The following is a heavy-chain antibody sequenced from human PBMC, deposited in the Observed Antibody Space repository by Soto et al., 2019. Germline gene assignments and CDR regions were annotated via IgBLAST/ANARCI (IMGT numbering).Heavy chain of an antibody. J-gene: IGHJ4*02. Sequence: PGVSMRLSCSASGFTFSSYTLNWVRQAPGKGLEWISSISSGSSYIYYAGSVKGRFTISRDNAKNSLFLQMNSLRADDTAGYYCSHDMLAGGAFPDYRGQGTQVTVSS. CDR1: GFTFSSYT. V-gene: IGHV3-21*01. D-gene: IGHD2-8*01. CDR2: ISSGSSYI. CDR3: SHDMLAGGAFPDY.